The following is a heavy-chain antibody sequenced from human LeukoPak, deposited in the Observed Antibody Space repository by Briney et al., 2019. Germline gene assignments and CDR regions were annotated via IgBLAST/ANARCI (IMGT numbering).Heavy chain of an antibody. Sequence: GGSLRLSCAASGFTFDDYAMHWVRQAPGKGLEWVSGISWNSGSIGYADSVKGRFTISRDNAKNSLYLQMNSLRAEDTALYYYAKDLFPPEMGYGMDVWGQGTTVTVSS. J-gene: IGHJ6*02. V-gene: IGHV3-9*01. CDR1: GFTFDDYA. CDR2: ISWNSGSI. D-gene: IGHD5-24*01. CDR3: AKDLFPPEMGYGMDV.